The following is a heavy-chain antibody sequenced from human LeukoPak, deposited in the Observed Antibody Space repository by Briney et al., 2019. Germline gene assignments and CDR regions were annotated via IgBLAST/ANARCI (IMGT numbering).Heavy chain of an antibody. Sequence: ASVKVSCKASGYTFTGYYIYWVRQAPGQGLEWMGRINPNSGNTGYAQKFQGRVTMTRNTSISTAYMELSSLRSGDTAVYYCARGHNYYDSSGYYYGNDYYYYGMDVWGQGTTVTVSS. CDR1: GYTFTGYY. CDR3: ARGHNYYDSSGYYYGNDYYYYGMDV. D-gene: IGHD3-22*01. V-gene: IGHV1-8*02. CDR2: INPNSGNT. J-gene: IGHJ6*02.